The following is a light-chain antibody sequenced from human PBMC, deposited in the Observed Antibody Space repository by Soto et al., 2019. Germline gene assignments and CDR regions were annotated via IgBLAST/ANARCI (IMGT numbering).Light chain of an antibody. CDR1: QNIGSF. J-gene: IGKJ5*01. Sequence: DIQMTQSPYTLSASIGDRVTITCRASQNIGSFLNWYQQKPGEAPRLLVYSAFRIQSGVPSRFSGRGSGKEFTLTISNLQAEDVATYFCQQLNNYPLTFGQGTRLEIK. V-gene: IGKV1-9*01. CDR2: SAF. CDR3: QQLNNYPLT.